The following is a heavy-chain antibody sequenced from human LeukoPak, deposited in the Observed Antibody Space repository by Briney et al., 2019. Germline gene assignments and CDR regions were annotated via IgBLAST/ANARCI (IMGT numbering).Heavy chain of an antibody. CDR2: IWYDGSNK. Sequence: PGGSLRLSCAASGFTFSSYGMHWVRQAPGKGLEWVSVIWYDGSNKYYADSVKGRFTISRDNSKNTLYLQMNSLRAEDTAVYYCARDALAYCGGDCSFDYWGQRTLVTVSS. V-gene: IGHV3-33*01. CDR3: ARDALAYCGGDCSFDY. D-gene: IGHD2-21*02. J-gene: IGHJ4*02. CDR1: GFTFSSYG.